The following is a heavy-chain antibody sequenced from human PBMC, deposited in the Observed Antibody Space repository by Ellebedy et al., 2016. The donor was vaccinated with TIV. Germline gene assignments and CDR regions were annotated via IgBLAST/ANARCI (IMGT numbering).Heavy chain of an antibody. Sequence: PGGSLRLSCAASGFTFSIYWMNWVRQAPGKGLEWVANIKEDGSRTSYVDSVRGRFTISRDNAKNTLYLQMNSLKAEDTAMYYCSTLSDTGYWGHGTLVTVSS. CDR1: GFTFSIYW. J-gene: IGHJ4*01. CDR2: IKEDGSRT. CDR3: STLSDTGY. V-gene: IGHV3-7*01. D-gene: IGHD1-1*01.